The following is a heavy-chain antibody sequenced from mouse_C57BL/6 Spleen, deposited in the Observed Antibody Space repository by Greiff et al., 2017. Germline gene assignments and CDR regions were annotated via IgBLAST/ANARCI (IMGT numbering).Heavy chain of an antibody. Sequence: VQLQQSGPVLVKPGASVKMSCKASGYTFTDYYMNWVKQSHGKSLEWIGVINPYNGGTSYNQKFKGKATLTVDKSSSTAYMELNSLTSEDSAVYYCARERLIFTLDYWGQGTTLTVSS. CDR2: INPYNGGT. V-gene: IGHV1-19*01. CDR1: GYTFTDYY. CDR3: ARERLIFTLDY. D-gene: IGHD2-12*01. J-gene: IGHJ2*01.